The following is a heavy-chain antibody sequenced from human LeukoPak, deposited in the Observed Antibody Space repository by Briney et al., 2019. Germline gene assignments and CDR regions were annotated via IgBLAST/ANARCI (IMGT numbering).Heavy chain of an antibody. J-gene: IGHJ4*02. CDR3: SRGSYDILTGYSTLGEY. D-gene: IGHD3-9*01. V-gene: IGHV4-39*01. Sequence: PSETLSLTCTVSGGSISSSTYYWGWIRQPPGKGLEWIGSVYYTGSTYYNPSLKSRITILLDTSKSQISLKLSSVTAADTAVYYCSRGSYDILTGYSTLGEYWGQGTLVTVSS. CDR1: GGSISSSTYY. CDR2: VYYTGST.